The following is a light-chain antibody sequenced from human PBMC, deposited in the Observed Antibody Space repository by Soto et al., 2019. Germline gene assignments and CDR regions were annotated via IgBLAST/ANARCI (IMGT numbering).Light chain of an antibody. CDR2: DAS. J-gene: IGKJ5*01. Sequence: DIQMTQSPSSASAAVGDRVTITGRASQGISRWLACYQQKPGKAPKLLIYDASSLQRGVPSTFSGSRSWTEFSLTISSLQPEDSTTYYCPLSISVPPWITVSPRTRLELK. CDR3: PLSISVPPWIT. V-gene: IGKV1-12*01. CDR1: QGISRW.